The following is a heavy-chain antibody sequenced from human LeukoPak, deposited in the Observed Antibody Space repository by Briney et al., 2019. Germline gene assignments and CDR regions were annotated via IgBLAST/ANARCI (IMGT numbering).Heavy chain of an antibody. J-gene: IGHJ4*02. CDR3: AIFKGSPYYYDSSGYSFDY. V-gene: IGHV1-69*05. CDR1: GGTFSSYA. Sequence: SVKVSCKASGGTFSSYAISWVRQAPGQGLEWMGGIIPIFGTANYAQKFQGRVTITTDESTSTAYMELSSLRSEDTAVYYCAIFKGSPYYYDSSGYSFDYWGQGNLVTVSS. D-gene: IGHD3-22*01. CDR2: IIPIFGTA.